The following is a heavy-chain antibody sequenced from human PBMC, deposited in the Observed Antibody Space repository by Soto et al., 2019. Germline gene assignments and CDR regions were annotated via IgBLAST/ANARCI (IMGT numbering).Heavy chain of an antibody. CDR1: GFTFSSYG. J-gene: IGHJ2*01. CDR2: ISYDGSNK. V-gene: IGHV3-30*18. Sequence: VQLVESGGGVVQPGRSLRLSCAASGFTFSSYGMHWVRQAPGKGLEWVAVISYDGSNKYYADSVKGRFTISRDNSKNTLYLQMNSLRAEDTAVYYCAKGGWYFDLWGRGTLVTVSS. CDR3: AKGGWYFDL.